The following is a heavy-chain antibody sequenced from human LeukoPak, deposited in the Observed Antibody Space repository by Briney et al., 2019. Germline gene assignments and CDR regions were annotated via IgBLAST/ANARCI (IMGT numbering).Heavy chain of an antibody. CDR1: GVSISSTTYY. Sequence: SETLSLTCTVSGVSISSTTYYWGWIRQPPGKGLEWIGSIYHSGSTYYNPSLKSRVTISVDTSKNQFSLKLSSVTAADTAVYYCARGIQLWLPDAFDIWGQGTMVTVSS. J-gene: IGHJ3*02. CDR2: IYHSGST. V-gene: IGHV4-39*07. CDR3: ARGIQLWLPDAFDI. D-gene: IGHD5-18*01.